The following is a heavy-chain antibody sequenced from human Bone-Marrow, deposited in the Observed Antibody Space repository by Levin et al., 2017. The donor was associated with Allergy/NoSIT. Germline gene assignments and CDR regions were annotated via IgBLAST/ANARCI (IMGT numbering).Heavy chain of an antibody. CDR3: ATSIGEVNRNSDADYDYFDH. D-gene: IGHD4-17*01. CDR1: GYKFTELS. J-gene: IGHJ4*02. V-gene: IGHV1-24*01. Sequence: GESLKISCKVSGYKFTELSIHWVRQTPRQGFEWMGGFDPEDGETVYSPKFQGRATMTEDTSTDTAFMELDSLGPEDTAVYYCATSIGEVNRNSDADYDYFDHWGQGTLVTVSS. CDR2: FDPEDGET.